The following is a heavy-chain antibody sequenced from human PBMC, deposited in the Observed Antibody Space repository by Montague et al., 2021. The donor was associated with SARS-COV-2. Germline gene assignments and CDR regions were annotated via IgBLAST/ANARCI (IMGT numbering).Heavy chain of an antibody. J-gene: IGHJ5*02. D-gene: IGHD2-2*01. V-gene: IGHV4-59*01. Sequence: SETLSLTCTVSGGSISSYYWSWIRQPPVKGLEWIGYIYYSGSTNYNPSLKSRVTISVDTSKNQFSLKLSSVTAADTAVYYCAIGPLVVPAAGNWFDPWGQGTLVTVSS. CDR2: IYYSGST. CDR1: GGSISSYY. CDR3: AIGPLVVPAAGNWFDP.